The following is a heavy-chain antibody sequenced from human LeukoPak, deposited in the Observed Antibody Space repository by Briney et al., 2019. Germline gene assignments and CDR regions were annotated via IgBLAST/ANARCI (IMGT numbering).Heavy chain of an antibody. V-gene: IGHV3-74*01. Sequence: PGGSLRLSCAASGFTFSSYWMHWVRQAPGKGLVWVSRISEVGSHTFYADSVKGRFAMSRDNAKNTLYLQMNSLRAEDTAVYYCARVTGGYNLVDYWGQGTLVTVSS. J-gene: IGHJ4*02. CDR3: ARVTGGYNLVDY. CDR1: GFTFSSYW. D-gene: IGHD5-24*01. CDR2: ISEVGSHT.